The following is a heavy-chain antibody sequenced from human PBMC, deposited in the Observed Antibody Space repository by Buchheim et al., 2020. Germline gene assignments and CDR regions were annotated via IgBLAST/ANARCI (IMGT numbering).Heavy chain of an antibody. V-gene: IGHV3-33*01. CDR3: ARGGAFMVQGIDY. D-gene: IGHD3-10*01. CDR1: GYTFSSYG. J-gene: IGHJ4*02. CDR2: IWYDGSNK. Sequence: QVQLVESGGGVVQPGRSLRLSCAASGYTFSSYGMHWVRQAPGKGLEWVAVIWYDGSNKYYADSVKGRFTISRDNSKNTLYLQMNSLRAEDTAVYYCARGGAFMVQGIDYWGQGTL.